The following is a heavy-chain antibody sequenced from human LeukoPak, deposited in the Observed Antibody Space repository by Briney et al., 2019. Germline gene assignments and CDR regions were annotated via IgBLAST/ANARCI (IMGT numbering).Heavy chain of an antibody. V-gene: IGHV3-23*01. D-gene: IGHD3-10*01. CDR3: AKDWAGTTMVRGEDY. CDR2: ISGSGGST. Sequence: GGSLRLSCAASGFTFSSYAMSWVRQAPGKGLEWVSAISGSGGSTYYADSVKGRFTISRDNSKNTLYLQMNSLRAEDTAVYYCAKDWAGTTMVRGEDYWGQGTLVTVPS. CDR1: GFTFSSYA. J-gene: IGHJ4*02.